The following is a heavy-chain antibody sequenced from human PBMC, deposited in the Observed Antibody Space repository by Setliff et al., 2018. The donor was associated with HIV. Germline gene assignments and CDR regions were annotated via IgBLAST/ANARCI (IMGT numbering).Heavy chain of an antibody. CDR1: RYTFTGYY. V-gene: IGHV1-2*02. Sequence: GASVKVSCKASRYTFTGYYMHWVRQAPGQGLEWMGWINPNSGGTNYAQKFQGRVTMTRDTSISTAYMELSRLRSDDTAVYYCARGIDDSSGYYYGYYDYYMDVWGKGTTVTVSS. D-gene: IGHD3-22*01. CDR2: INPNSGGT. CDR3: ARGIDDSSGYYYGYYDYYMDV. J-gene: IGHJ6*03.